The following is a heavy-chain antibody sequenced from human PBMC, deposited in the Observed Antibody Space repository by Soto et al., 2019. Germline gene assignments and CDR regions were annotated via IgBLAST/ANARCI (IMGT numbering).Heavy chain of an antibody. J-gene: IGHJ4*02. V-gene: IGHV3-48*03. CDR2: IDTSGDTI. Sequence: GGSLRLSCATSGFTFNNYEMNWVRQAPGKGLEWISYIDTSGDTIRYSDSVKGRFTISRDNSKNSLYLQMNSLRAEDTAVYYCASARYYDILTGYLLGPYFDYWGLGTLVTVSS. CDR3: ASARYYDILTGYLLGPYFDY. D-gene: IGHD3-9*01. CDR1: GFTFNNYE.